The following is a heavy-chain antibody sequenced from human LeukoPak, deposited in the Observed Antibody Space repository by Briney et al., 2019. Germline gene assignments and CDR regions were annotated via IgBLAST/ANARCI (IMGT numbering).Heavy chain of an antibody. CDR1: GFTFSNYV. V-gene: IGHV3-23*01. CDR3: AKDSSSSNYYYGLDV. Sequence: GGSLRLSCAASGFTFSNYVMSWVRQAPGKGLEWVSSISGSGSNTNYADSVRGRFTISRDNSKNTLYLQMNSLRAEDTALYFCAKDSSSSNYYYGLDVWGQGTMVTVSS. D-gene: IGHD6-6*01. J-gene: IGHJ6*02. CDR2: ISGSGSNT.